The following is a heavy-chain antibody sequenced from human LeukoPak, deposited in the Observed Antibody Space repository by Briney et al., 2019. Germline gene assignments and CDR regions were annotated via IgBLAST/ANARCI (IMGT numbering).Heavy chain of an antibody. Sequence: GGSLRLSCAASGFTFSSYAMSWVRQAPGKGLEWVSAISGSGGSTYYADSVEGRFTISRDNSKNTLYLQVNSLRAEDTAVYYCAKDIYGSVSYYNQPSVGYSDYSGQGTLVTVSS. CDR1: GFTFSSYA. D-gene: IGHD3-10*01. CDR3: AKDIYGSVSYYNQPSVGYSDY. CDR2: ISGSGGST. J-gene: IGHJ4*02. V-gene: IGHV3-23*01.